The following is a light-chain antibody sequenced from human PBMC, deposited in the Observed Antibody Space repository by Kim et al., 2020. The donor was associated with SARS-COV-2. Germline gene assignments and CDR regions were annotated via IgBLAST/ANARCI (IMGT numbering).Light chain of an antibody. Sequence: GQRVTLSCSGSSSNIGSNYVYWYQQLPGTAPKLLIYRNNQRPSGVPDRFSGSKSGTSASLAISGLRSEDEADYYCAAWDDSLSGEVFGTGTKVTVL. J-gene: IGLJ1*01. V-gene: IGLV1-47*01. CDR1: SSNIGSNY. CDR3: AAWDDSLSGEV. CDR2: RNN.